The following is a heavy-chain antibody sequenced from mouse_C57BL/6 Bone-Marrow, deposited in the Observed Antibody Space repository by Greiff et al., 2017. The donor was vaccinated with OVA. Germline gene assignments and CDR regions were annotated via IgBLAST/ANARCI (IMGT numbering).Heavy chain of an antibody. CDR3: AGGLRQEDAMDY. Sequence: QVQLKQSGAELVRPGTSVKVSCKASGYAFTNYLIEWVKQRPGQGLEWIGVINPGSGGTNYNEKFKGKATLTADKSSSTAYMQLSSLTSEDSAVYFCAGGLRQEDAMDYWGQGTSVTVSS. V-gene: IGHV1-54*01. CDR1: GYAFTNYL. J-gene: IGHJ4*01. D-gene: IGHD2-2*01. CDR2: INPGSGGT.